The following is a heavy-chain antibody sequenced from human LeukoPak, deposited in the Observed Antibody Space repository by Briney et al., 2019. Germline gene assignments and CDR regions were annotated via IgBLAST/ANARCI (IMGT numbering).Heavy chain of an antibody. D-gene: IGHD3-3*01. V-gene: IGHV3-30*18. Sequence: GGSLRLSCAASGFTFTSYTMHWVRQAPGKGLEWVAVISYDGSNKYYADSVKGRFTISRDNSKNTLYLQMNSLRAEDTAVYYCAKTLTIFGVVIDAFDIWGQGTMVTVSS. J-gene: IGHJ3*02. CDR3: AKTLTIFGVVIDAFDI. CDR2: ISYDGSNK. CDR1: GFTFTSYT.